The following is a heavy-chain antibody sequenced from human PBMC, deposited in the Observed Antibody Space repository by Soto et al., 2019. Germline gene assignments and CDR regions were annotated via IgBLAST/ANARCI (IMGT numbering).Heavy chain of an antibody. CDR1: GGTFNNQP. D-gene: IGHD5-12*01. Sequence: QVQLVQSGAEVKKPGSSVKVSCKASGGTFNNQPITWVRQAPGQGLEWMGGSIPIFGTANYAQKFQGRVTISVDETTTTVYMEVSSMRSEDTDVYYWATGRGYHGDDQYYYFDMGVWGQWTTGTVSS. CDR2: SIPIFGTA. V-gene: IGHV1-69*01. J-gene: IGHJ6*02. CDR3: ATGRGYHGDDQYYYFDMGV.